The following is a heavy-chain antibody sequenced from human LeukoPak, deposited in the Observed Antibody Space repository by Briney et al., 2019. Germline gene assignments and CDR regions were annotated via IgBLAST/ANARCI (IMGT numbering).Heavy chain of an antibody. J-gene: IGHJ4*02. CDR2: IYYSGST. D-gene: IGHD2-2*02. CDR3: ARDSGYCSSTSCYKVFDY. V-gene: IGHV4-59*01. Sequence: SETLSLTCTVSGGSISSYYWSWIRQPPGKGLEWIGYIYYSGSTNYNPSLKSRVTISVDTSKNQLSLKLSSVTAADTAVYYCARDSGYCSSTSCYKVFDYWGQGTLVTVSS. CDR1: GGSISSYY.